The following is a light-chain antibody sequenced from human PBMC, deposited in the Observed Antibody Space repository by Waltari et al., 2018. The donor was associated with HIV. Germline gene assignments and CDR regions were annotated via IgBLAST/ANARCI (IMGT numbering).Light chain of an antibody. J-gene: IGKJ1*01. CDR2: SAS. Sequence: IQLTQSPSFVSASVGDGVNISCRASQDSSSDLAWYQHRSGRAPKLLIHSASTLQSGVPSSFSGRGSGTEFTLTIISLQAEDLATYYCQQLHTYPRTFGPGTKVEVK. V-gene: IGKV1-9*01. CDR1: QDSSSD. CDR3: QQLHTYPRT.